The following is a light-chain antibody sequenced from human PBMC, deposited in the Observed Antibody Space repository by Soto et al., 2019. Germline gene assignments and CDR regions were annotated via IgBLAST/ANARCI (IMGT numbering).Light chain of an antibody. CDR1: QSLLHSNGYNY. Sequence: DIVMTQSPLSLPVTPGETASISCRSSQSLLHSNGYNYLDWYLQKPGQSPQVLIYLGSNRASGVPDRFSGSGSGTDFTLKISRVEAEDVGVYYCMQALQTPRTFGGGTKVEIK. CDR2: LGS. J-gene: IGKJ4*01. CDR3: MQALQTPRT. V-gene: IGKV2-28*01.